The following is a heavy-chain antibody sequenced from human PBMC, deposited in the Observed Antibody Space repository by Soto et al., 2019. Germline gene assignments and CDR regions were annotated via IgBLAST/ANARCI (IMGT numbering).Heavy chain of an antibody. D-gene: IGHD3-22*01. CDR1: GYTFTSYG. CDR3: ARDNYYDSNHGVY. CDR2: IGAYSGNT. V-gene: IGHV1-18*04. Sequence: ASVKVSCKASGYTFTSYGFSWVRQAPGQGLEWMGWIGAYSGNTNTAQRLQGRVTLTTDTTTSTAYMELRSLSSDDTAVYSCARDNYYDSNHGVYWGQGTLVTVSS. J-gene: IGHJ4*02.